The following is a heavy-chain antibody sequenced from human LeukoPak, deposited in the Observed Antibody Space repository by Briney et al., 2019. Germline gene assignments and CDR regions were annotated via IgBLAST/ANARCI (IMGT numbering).Heavy chain of an antibody. V-gene: IGHV3-23*01. CDR3: ARYCSSSTCQGYSYYFGMDV. Sequence: GGSLRLSCAASGFNFSTYAMNWVRQGPGKGLEWVATISGSGYTTYYADSVKGRFTISRDNSKNTLFLQMDSLRAEDTAVFFCARYCSSSTCQGYSYYFGMDVWGQGTTVNVSS. D-gene: IGHD2-2*01. J-gene: IGHJ6*02. CDR1: GFNFSTYA. CDR2: ISGSGYTT.